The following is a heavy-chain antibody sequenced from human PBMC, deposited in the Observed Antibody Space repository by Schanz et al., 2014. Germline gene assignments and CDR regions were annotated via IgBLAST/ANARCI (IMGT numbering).Heavy chain of an antibody. CDR3: ARTGYDPSLTH. D-gene: IGHD5-12*01. CDR1: GYTFTTYG. Sequence: QVQLVQSGVEVKKPGASVKVSCKASGYTFTTYGISWVRQAPGQGLEWVGWINPKTGNSGCAQKFQGRVTMTRDTAISTAYMELSRLGYEDTAVYYCARTGYDPSLTHWGQGTLVTVSS. V-gene: IGHV1-8*02. J-gene: IGHJ4*02. CDR2: INPKTGNS.